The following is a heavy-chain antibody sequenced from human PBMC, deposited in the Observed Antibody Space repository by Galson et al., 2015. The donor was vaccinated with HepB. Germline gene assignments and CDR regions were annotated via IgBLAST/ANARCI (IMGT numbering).Heavy chain of an antibody. J-gene: IGHJ4*02. CDR1: GFTFDAYA. CDR2: ISWNSGSI. Sequence: SLRLSCEASGFTFDAYAMHWVRQAPGQGLEWVSGISWNSGSIGYADSVKGRFTISRDNAKNSLYLEMNRLRAEDTALYYCAKGERIGYCCSGYYFDYWGQGTLVTVSS. D-gene: IGHD6-13*01. CDR3: AKGERIGYCCSGYYFDY. V-gene: IGHV3-9*01.